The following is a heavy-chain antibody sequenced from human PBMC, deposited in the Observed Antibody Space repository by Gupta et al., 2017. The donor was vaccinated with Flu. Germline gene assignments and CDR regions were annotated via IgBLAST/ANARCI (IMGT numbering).Heavy chain of an antibody. CDR3: ARGFTQPRITIFSLEKTKQFDY. Sequence: QVQLQQWGAGLLKPSATLSLTCAVYGGSFSGYYWSWIRQPPGKGLEWIGEINHSGSTNYNPSLKSRVTISVDTSKNQFSLKLSSVTAADTAVYYCARGFTQPRITIFSLEKTKQFDYWGQGTLVTVSS. CDR1: GGSFSGYY. D-gene: IGHD3-3*01. J-gene: IGHJ4*02. V-gene: IGHV4-34*01. CDR2: INHSGST.